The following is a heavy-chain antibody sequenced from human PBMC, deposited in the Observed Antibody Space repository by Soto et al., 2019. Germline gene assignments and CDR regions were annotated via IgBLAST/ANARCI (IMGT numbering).Heavy chain of an antibody. Sequence: PGGSLRLSCAASGFTFSSYGMHWVRQAPGKGLEWVAVIWYDGSNKYYADSVKGRFTISRDNSKNTLYLQMNSLRAEDTAVYYCARDKNTVVVPAAIGVWGQGTLVTVSS. V-gene: IGHV3-33*01. CDR3: ARDKNTVVVPAAIGV. D-gene: IGHD2-2*02. CDR1: GFTFSSYG. CDR2: IWYDGSNK. J-gene: IGHJ4*02.